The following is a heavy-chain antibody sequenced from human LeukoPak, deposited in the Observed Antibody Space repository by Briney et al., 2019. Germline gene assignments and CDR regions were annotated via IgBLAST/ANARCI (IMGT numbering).Heavy chain of an antibody. CDR2: ISWNSGSI. J-gene: IGHJ4*02. D-gene: IGHD6-13*01. V-gene: IGHV3-9*03. CDR1: GFTFDDYA. CDR3: AKGYSSSWSRGSYYFDY. Sequence: GRSLRLSCAASGFTFDDYAMHWVRQAPGKGLEWVTGISWNSGSIGYADSVKGRFTISRDNAKNSLYLQMNSLRAEDMALYYCAKGYSSSWSRGSYYFDYWGQGTLVTVSS.